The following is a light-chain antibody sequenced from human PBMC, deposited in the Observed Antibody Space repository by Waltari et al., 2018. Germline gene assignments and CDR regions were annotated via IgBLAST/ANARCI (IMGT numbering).Light chain of an antibody. CDR1: QSVSSN. J-gene: IGKJ3*01. CDR2: DAS. Sequence: EIVMTQSPATLSVSPGESATLSCRASQSVSSNLAWYQQKTGQAPRLLIYDASSRATGIPARFSGSGSGTEFTLTISSLQSEDSALYYCQQYSNWPPEVTFGPGTKVDIK. V-gene: IGKV3-15*01. CDR3: QQYSNWPPEVT.